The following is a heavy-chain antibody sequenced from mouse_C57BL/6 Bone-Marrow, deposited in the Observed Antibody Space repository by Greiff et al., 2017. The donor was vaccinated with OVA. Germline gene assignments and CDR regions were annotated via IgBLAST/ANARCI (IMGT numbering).Heavy chain of an antibody. J-gene: IGHJ4*01. V-gene: IGHV5-16*01. CDR2: INYDGSST. CDR3: ATTVDYAMDY. CDR1: GFTFSDYY. Sequence: EVMLVESEGGLVQPGSSMKLSCTASGFTFSDYYMAWVRQVPEKGLEWVANINYDGSSTYYLDSLKSRFIISRDNAKNILYLQMSSLKSEDTATYYCATTVDYAMDYWGQGTSVTVSS. D-gene: IGHD1-1*01.